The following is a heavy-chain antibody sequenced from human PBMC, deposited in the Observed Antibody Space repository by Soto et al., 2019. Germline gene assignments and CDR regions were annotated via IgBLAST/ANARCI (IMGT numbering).Heavy chain of an antibody. V-gene: IGHV3-33*01. CDR3: AREGASRPAPFDY. CDR2: IWYDGSNK. CDR1: GFTFSSYG. Sequence: QVQLVESGGGVVQPGRSLRLSCAASGFTFSSYGMHCVRQAPGKGLEWVAVIWYDGSNKDYADSVKGRFTISRDNSKNTLYLQMNSLRAEDTAVYYCAREGASRPAPFDYLGQGTLVTVSS. D-gene: IGHD3-16*01. J-gene: IGHJ4*02.